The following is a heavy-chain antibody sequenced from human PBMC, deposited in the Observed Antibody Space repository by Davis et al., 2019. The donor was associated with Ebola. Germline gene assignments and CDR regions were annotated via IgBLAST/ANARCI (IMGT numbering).Heavy chain of an antibody. J-gene: IGHJ4*02. Sequence: GESLKISCAASGFTFSSYGMHWVRQAPGKGLEWVAVISYDGSNKYYADSVKGRFTISRDNSKNTLYLQMNSLRAEDTAVYYCAKVRERWLQGGESIDYWGQGTLVTVSS. CDR2: ISYDGSNK. D-gene: IGHD5-24*01. V-gene: IGHV3-30*18. CDR3: AKVRERWLQGGESIDY. CDR1: GFTFSSYG.